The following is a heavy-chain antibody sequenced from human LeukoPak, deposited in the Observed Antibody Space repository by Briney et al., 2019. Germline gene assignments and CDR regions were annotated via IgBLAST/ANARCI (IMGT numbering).Heavy chain of an antibody. CDR1: GGSIISSAYY. D-gene: IGHD6-19*01. Sequence: PSQTLSLTCTVSGGSIISSAYYWSWIRQPPGKGLEWIGYIYYSGSTYYNPSLKSRVTISVDTSKNQFSLKLSSVTAADTAVYYCAKTGDGSGWPYDYWGQGTLVTVSS. CDR3: AKTGDGSGWPYDY. CDR2: IYYSGST. J-gene: IGHJ4*02. V-gene: IGHV4-31*03.